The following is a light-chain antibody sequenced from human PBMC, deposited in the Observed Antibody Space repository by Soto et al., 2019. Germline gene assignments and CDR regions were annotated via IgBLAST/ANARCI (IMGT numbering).Light chain of an antibody. V-gene: IGLV2-14*01. J-gene: IGLJ1*01. CDR1: SSDVGGYNY. CDR3: RSYTSSSFYV. CDR2: DVS. Sequence: QSALTQPASVSGSPGQSITISCTGTSSDVGGYNYVSWYQQHPGKAPKLMIYDVSNRPSGVSNRFSGSKSGNTASLTISGLQAEDEGDYYCRSYTSSSFYVSGTGTKVTVL.